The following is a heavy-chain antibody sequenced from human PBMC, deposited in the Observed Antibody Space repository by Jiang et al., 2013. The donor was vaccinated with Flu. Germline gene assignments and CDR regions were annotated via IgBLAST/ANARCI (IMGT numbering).Heavy chain of an antibody. Sequence: CGAEVKKPGASVKVSCKASGYTFTSYGISWVRQAPGQGLEWMGWISAYNGNTNYAQKLQGRVTMTTDTSTSTAYMELRSLRSDDTAVYYCARDQDYGDYMGLLDYWGQGTLVTVSS. CDR1: GYTFTSYG. CDR2: ISAYNGNT. V-gene: IGHV1-18*01. CDR3: ARDQDYGDYMGLLDY. J-gene: IGHJ4*02. D-gene: IGHD4-17*01.